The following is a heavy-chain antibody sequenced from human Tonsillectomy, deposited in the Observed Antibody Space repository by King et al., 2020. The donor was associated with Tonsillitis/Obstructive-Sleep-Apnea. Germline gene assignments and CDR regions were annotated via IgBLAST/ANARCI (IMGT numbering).Heavy chain of an antibody. CDR2: ISYDGSNK. V-gene: IGHV3-30*04. CDR1: GFTFSSYA. J-gene: IGHJ4*02. CDR3: ARETYSPSSGGYFDY. D-gene: IGHD6-6*01. Sequence: VQLVESGGGVVQPGRSLRLSCAASGFTFSSYAMHWVRQAPGKGLEWVAVISYDGSNKYYADSVKGRFTISRDNSKNTLYLQMNSLRAEDTAVYYCARETYSPSSGGYFDYWGPGTLLTVSS.